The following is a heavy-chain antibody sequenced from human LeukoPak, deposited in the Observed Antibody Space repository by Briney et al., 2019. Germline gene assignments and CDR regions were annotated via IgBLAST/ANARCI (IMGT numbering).Heavy chain of an antibody. CDR1: GYTFTGYY. CDR2: INPNSGGT. D-gene: IGHD6-19*01. CDR3: ARGGSGSNSFDY. J-gene: IGHJ4*02. V-gene: IGHV1-2*02. Sequence: GASVKVSCKASGYTFTGYYIHWVRQAPGQGLEWMGWINPNSGGTNYAQEFQGRVTMTRDTSISTAYMELSRLRSDDTAVYYCARGGSGSNSFDYWGQGTLVTVSS.